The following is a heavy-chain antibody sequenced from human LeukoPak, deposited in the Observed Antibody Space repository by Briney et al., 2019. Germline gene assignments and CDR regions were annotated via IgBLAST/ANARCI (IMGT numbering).Heavy chain of an antibody. D-gene: IGHD4-17*01. Sequence: GGSLRLSCAASGFTFSSYWMSWVRQAPGKGLEWVANIKQDGSEKYYVDSVKGRFTISRDNAKNSLYLQMNSLRAEDTAVYYCARASSRTTVITGYWGQGTLVTVSS. CDR1: GFTFSSYW. V-gene: IGHV3-7*01. CDR3: ARASSRTTVITGY. CDR2: IKQDGSEK. J-gene: IGHJ4*02.